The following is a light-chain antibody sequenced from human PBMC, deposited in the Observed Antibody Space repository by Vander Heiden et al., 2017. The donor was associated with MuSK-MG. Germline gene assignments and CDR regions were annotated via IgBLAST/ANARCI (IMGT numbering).Light chain of an antibody. Sequence: DIQMTQSPSSLSASVGDRVTITCQASQDISNYLNWYQQKPGKAPKLLIYDASNLETGVPSRFSGSGSGTDFTFTISSLQPEDFATYYCQQDYNLPLTFGGGTKVEIK. CDR3: QQDYNLPLT. V-gene: IGKV1-33*01. CDR1: QDISNY. J-gene: IGKJ4*01. CDR2: DAS.